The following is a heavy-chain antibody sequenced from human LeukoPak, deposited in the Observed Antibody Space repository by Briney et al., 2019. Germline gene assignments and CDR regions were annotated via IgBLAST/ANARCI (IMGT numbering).Heavy chain of an antibody. CDR2: INHSGST. D-gene: IGHD4-17*01. V-gene: IGHV4-34*01. CDR1: GGSFSGYY. J-gene: IGHJ4*02. CDR3: AVYGLRRLVDY. Sequence: SETLSLTCAVYGGSFSGYYWSWIRQPPGKGLEWIGEINHSGSTNYKPSLKSRVTISVDTSKNQFSLKLSSVTAADTAVYYCAVYGLRRLVDYWGQGTLITVSS.